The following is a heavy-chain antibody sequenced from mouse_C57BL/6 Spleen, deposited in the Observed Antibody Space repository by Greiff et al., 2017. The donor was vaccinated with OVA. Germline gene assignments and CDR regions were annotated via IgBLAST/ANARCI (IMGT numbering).Heavy chain of an antibody. CDR3: ANFYYDYLYAMDY. CDR2: IWRGGST. Sequence: QVQLQQSGPGLVQPSQSLSITCTVSGFSLTSYGVHWVRQSPGKGLEWLGVIWRGGSTDYNAAFMSRLSITKDNSKSQVFFKMNSLQADDTAIYYCANFYYDYLYAMDYWGQGTSVTVSS. V-gene: IGHV2-5*01. CDR1: GFSLTSYG. D-gene: IGHD2-4*01. J-gene: IGHJ4*01.